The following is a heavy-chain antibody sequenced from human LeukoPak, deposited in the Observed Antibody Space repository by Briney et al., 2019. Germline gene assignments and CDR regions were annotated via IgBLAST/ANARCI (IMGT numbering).Heavy chain of an antibody. Sequence: SETLSLTCTVSGGSISSYYWSWIRQPPGKGLEWIGYIYYSGSTNYNPSLKSRVTISVDTSKNQFSLKLSSVTAADTAVYYCAREGGYSHGALGYWGQGTLVTVSS. CDR2: IYYSGST. CDR3: AREGGYSHGALGY. D-gene: IGHD5-18*01. J-gene: IGHJ4*02. V-gene: IGHV4-59*01. CDR1: GGSISSYY.